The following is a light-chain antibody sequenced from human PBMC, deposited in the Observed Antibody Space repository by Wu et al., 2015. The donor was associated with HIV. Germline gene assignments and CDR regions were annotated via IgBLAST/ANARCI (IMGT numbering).Light chain of an antibody. CDR2: DAS. Sequence: AIQLTQSPSSLSASVGDRVTITCRASQGISSTLAWYQQKPGKAPKLLIYDASTLESGVPSRFSGSGSGTDFTLTISSLRPEDFATYYCQQFNSYPLTFGGGSEGGDQT. CDR1: QGISST. V-gene: IGKV1-13*02. CDR3: QQFNSYPLT. J-gene: IGKJ4*01.